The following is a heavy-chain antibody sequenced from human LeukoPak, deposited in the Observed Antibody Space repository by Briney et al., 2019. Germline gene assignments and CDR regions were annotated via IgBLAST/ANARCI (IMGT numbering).Heavy chain of an antibody. D-gene: IGHD3-22*01. J-gene: IGHJ3*02. CDR2: ISGSGGST. CDR3: AKGRITMIVVVITTPYSDAFDI. V-gene: IGHV3-23*01. Sequence: PGGSLRLSCAASGFTFSSYAMSWVRRAPGKGLEWVSAISGSGGSTYYADSVKGRFTISRDNSKNTLYLQMNSLRAEDTAVYYCAKGRITMIVVVITTPYSDAFDIWGQGTMVTVSS. CDR1: GFTFSSYA.